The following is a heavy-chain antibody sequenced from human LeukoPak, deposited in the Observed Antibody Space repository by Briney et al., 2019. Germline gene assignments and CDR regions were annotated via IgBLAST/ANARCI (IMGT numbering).Heavy chain of an antibody. CDR1: GFTFSSYA. V-gene: IGHV3-30-3*01. CDR3: ARDYPADH. CDR2: ISSDGSDK. Sequence: GRSLRLSCAASGFTFSSYAMHWVRQAPGKGLEWVALISSDGSDKKYADSVKGRFTMSRDNSKNTLYLQMHSLRVEDTAVYYCARDYPADHWGQGTLVTVSS. J-gene: IGHJ4*02.